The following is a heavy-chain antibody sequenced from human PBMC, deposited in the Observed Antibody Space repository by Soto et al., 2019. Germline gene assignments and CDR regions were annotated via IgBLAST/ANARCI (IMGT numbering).Heavy chain of an antibody. CDR2: ISAYNGNT. CDR1: GYTFNSYG. J-gene: IGHJ5*02. V-gene: IGHV1-18*01. Sequence: ASVKVSCKASGYTFNSYGISWVRQAPGQGLEWMGWISAYNGNTKYAQKLQGRVTMTTDTSTSTAYMELRSLRSDDTAVYYCARVDLEYCSGGSCRNWFDPWGQETLVTVSS. CDR3: ARVDLEYCSGGSCRNWFDP. D-gene: IGHD2-15*01.